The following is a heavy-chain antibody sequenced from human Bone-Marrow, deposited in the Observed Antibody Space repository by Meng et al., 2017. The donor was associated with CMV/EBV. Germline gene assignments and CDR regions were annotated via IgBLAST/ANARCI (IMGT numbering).Heavy chain of an antibody. V-gene: IGHV3-21*01. J-gene: IGHJ4*02. CDR2: ISSSSSYI. CDR1: GFTFSSYS. D-gene: IGHD5-24*01. CDR3: ATYHGYKGDLDY. Sequence: GGSLRLSCAASGFTFSSYSMNWVRQAPGKGLEWVSSISSSSSYIYYADSVKGRFTISRDNAKNSLYLQMNSLRAEDTAVYYCATYHGYKGDLDYWGQGTLVTVS.